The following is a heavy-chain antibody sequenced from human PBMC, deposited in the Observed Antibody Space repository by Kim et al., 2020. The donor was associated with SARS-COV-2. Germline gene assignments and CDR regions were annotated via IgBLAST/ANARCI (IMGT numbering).Heavy chain of an antibody. CDR1: GFTFATHA. Sequence: GGSLRLSCRASGFTFATHAMTWVRQAPGKGPEWVASMTRNGDVTDYGASVRGRFTISRDNDQSVVFLQMNGLRADDSAIYYCVKSSLLRGVFLAGNVFDVWGPGSLVSV. V-gene: IGHV3-23*01. D-gene: IGHD3-10*01. CDR3: VKSSLLRGVFLAGNVFDV. J-gene: IGHJ3*01. CDR2: MTRNGDVT.